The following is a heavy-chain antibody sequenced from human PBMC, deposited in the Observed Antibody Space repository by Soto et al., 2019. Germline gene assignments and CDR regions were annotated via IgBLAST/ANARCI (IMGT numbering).Heavy chain of an antibody. V-gene: IGHV3-7*01. CDR2: IKQDGSEK. J-gene: IGHJ3*01. CDR1: GFTFSSYW. D-gene: IGHD3-22*01. CDR3: ARDYYDSSDAFDL. Sequence: EVQLVESGGGLVQPGGSLRLSCAASGFTFSSYWMSWVRQAPGKGLEWVANIKQDGSEKYYVDSVKGRFTISRDNAKNSLYLQMNSLRAEDTAVYYCARDYYDSSDAFDLWGQGTMVTVSS.